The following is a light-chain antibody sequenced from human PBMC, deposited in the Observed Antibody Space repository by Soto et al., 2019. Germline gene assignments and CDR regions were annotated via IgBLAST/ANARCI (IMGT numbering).Light chain of an antibody. Sequence: PGERATLSCRASQSVSNYLAWYQQKPGQAPRLLIYDASNRATGIPARFSGSGSGTDFTLTISSLEPEDFAVYYCQQYSIWRTFGQGTKVDIK. J-gene: IGKJ1*01. V-gene: IGKV3-11*01. CDR2: DAS. CDR3: QQYSIWRT. CDR1: QSVSNY.